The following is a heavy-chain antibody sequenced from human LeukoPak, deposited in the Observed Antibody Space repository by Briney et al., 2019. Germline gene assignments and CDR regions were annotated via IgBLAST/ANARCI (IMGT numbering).Heavy chain of an antibody. D-gene: IGHD3-9*01. CDR2: IYWYDDK. V-gene: IGHV2-5*01. CDR1: GFSLSTSGVG. CDR3: AHRRGNGGRYFDWSPFGY. Sequence: SGPTLVNPTQTLTLTCTFSGFSLSTSGVGVGWIRQPPGKALEWLALIYWYDDKRYSPSLKSRLTITKDTSKNQVVLTMTNMDPVDTATYYCAHRRGNGGRYFDWSPFGYWGQGTLVTVSS. J-gene: IGHJ4*02.